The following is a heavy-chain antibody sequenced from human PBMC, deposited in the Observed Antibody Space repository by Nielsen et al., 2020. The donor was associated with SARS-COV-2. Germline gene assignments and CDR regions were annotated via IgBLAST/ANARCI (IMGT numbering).Heavy chain of an antibody. J-gene: IGHJ6*03. CDR3: ARGLSGDYNWRNYNMDV. CDR2: INHSGST. V-gene: IGHV4-34*01. Sequence: SETLSLTCAIYGGSFSGFYWNWIRQPPGKGLEWVGQINHSGSTNYNPSLKSRVTISVDTSNSQFSLKLSSVTAADMAVYYCARGLSGDYNWRNYNMDVWDKGTTVTVSS. D-gene: IGHD1-1*01. CDR1: GGSFSGFY.